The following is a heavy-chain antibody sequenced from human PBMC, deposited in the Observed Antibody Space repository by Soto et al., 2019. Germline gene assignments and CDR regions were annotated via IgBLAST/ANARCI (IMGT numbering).Heavy chain of an antibody. CDR2: ISYDGNYI. V-gene: IGHV3-30*18. D-gene: IGHD3-16*01. J-gene: IGHJ6*02. Sequence: PGGSLRLSCEASGFALSSYAIHWVREAPGKGMEWVGVISYDGNYISYADSVKGRFTISRDNSKNTRYVQVHSLRPEDTAVYYCAKGILSATIGPYAMDVWGQGTTVTVSS. CDR1: GFALSSYA. CDR3: AKGILSATIGPYAMDV.